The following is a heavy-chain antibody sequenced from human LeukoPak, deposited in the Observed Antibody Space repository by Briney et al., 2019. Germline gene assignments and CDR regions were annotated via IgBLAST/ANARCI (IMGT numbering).Heavy chain of an antibody. D-gene: IGHD5-24*01. CDR1: GGSIRSGGYY. V-gene: IGHV4-31*03. J-gene: IGHJ4*02. Sequence: SQTLSLTCTVSGGSIRSGGYYWSWIRQHPGKGLEWIGYIYYSGSTYYNPSLKSRVTISVDTSKNQFSLKLSPVTAADTAVYYCAREDGMSRIDYWGQGTLVTVSS. CDR3: AREDGMSRIDY. CDR2: IYYSGST.